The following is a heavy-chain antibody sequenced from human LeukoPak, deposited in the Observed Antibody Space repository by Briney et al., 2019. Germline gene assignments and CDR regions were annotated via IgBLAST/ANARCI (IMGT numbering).Heavy chain of an antibody. CDR1: GYTFTSYG. CDR3: ARVGLGLGKYCSSTSCYSFDY. CDR2: ISAYNGNT. V-gene: IGHV1-18*01. Sequence: ASVKVSCKASGYTFTSYGISWVRQAPGQGLEWMGWISAYNGNTNYAQKLQGRVTMTRDTSTSTVYMELSSLRSEDTAVYYCARVGLGLGKYCSSTSCYSFDYWGQGTLVTVSS. J-gene: IGHJ4*02. D-gene: IGHD2-2*01.